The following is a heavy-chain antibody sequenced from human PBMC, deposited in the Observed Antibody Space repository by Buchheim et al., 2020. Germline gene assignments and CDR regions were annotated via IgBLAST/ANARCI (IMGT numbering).Heavy chain of an antibody. J-gene: IGHJ4*02. D-gene: IGHD5-24*01. CDR2: IDWDDGK. V-gene: IGHV2-70*13. CDR3: ARENDYNALDS. CDR1: GLSLRNIGVS. Sequence: QVSLRESGPAQVRTTETLTLTCTVPGLSLRNIGVSVSWIRQPPGKPLQWLARIDWDDGKYYNTSLETRLTVSKRTSKKQVVLTLTNVDPADTATYYCARENDYNALDSWGQGTL.